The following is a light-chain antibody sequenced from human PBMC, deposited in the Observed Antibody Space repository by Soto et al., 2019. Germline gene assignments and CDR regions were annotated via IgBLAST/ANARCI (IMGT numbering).Light chain of an antibody. V-gene: IGLV2-14*03. CDR1: SSDVGRYKL. CDR3: SSYTTSSTLI. Sequence: QSALTQPASVSGSPGQSSTISCTGTSSDVGRYKLVSWYQQHPGKAPKLMIYDVTNRPSGVSNRFSGSKSGNTASLTISGLQAEDEADYYCSSYTTSSTLIFGGGTKLTVL. J-gene: IGLJ2*01. CDR2: DVT.